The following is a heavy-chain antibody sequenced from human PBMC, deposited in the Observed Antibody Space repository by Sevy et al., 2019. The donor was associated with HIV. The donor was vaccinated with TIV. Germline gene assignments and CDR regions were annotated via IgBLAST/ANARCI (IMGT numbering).Heavy chain of an antibody. CDR1: GGTFSSYA. CDR3: VRGRPMDTMIVEGDAFDI. Sequence: ASVKVSCKASGGTFSSYAISRVRQAPGQGLEWMGGIIPIFGTANYAQKFQGRVTITADESTSTAYMELSSLRSEDTAVYYCVRGRPMDTMIVEGDAFDIWGQGTMVTVSS. J-gene: IGHJ3*02. D-gene: IGHD3-22*01. CDR2: IIPIFGTA. V-gene: IGHV1-69*13.